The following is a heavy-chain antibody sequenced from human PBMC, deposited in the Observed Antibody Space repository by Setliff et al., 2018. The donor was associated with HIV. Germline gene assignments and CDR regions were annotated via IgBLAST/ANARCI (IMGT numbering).Heavy chain of an antibody. CDR2: MPDDGSKE. J-gene: IGHJ4*02. CDR3: ARDVGFPLYYFDY. Sequence: PGGSLRLSCVASEFTFSSYAMHWVRQAPGKGLEWVAGMPDDGSKEYYTDSVRGRFTISRDNSKNTLYLQMNSLRAEDTAVYYCARDVGFPLYYFDYWGQGTLVTVSS. V-gene: IGHV3-30*10. CDR1: EFTFSSYA. D-gene: IGHD1-26*01.